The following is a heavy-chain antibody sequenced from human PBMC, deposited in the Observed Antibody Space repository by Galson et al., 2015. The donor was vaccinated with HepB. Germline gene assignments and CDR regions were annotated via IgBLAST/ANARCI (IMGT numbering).Heavy chain of an antibody. CDR3: AKGPRGSSSSWRGVYDYIWGSYEAFDI. V-gene: IGHV3-30*18. CDR2: ISYDGSNK. D-gene: IGHD3-16*01. J-gene: IGHJ3*02. CDR1: GFTFSSYG. Sequence: SLRLSCAASGFTFSSYGMHWVRQAPGKGLEWVAVISYDGSNKYYADSVKGRFTISRDNSKNTLYLQMNSLRAEDTAVYYCAKGPRGSSSSWRGVYDYIWGSYEAFDIWGQGTMVTVSS.